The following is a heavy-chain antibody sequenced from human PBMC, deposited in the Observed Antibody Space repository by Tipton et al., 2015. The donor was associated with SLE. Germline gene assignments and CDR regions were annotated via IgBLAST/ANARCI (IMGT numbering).Heavy chain of an antibody. CDR3: ARVGKAVQP. Sequence: TLSLTCSVSGGSITSGGYYWSWIRQHPGRGLEWLGYIYHNGNTYYNSSLTSRVSISIDTSKSQFFLHLNSMTDADTAVYYCARVGKAVQPWGQGTLVTVSS. CDR2: IYHNGNT. J-gene: IGHJ5*02. V-gene: IGHV4-31*03. CDR1: GGSITSGGYY. D-gene: IGHD6-19*01.